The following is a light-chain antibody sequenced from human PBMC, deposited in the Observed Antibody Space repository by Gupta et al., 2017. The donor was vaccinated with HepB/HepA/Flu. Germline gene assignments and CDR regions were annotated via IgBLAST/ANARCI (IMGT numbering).Light chain of an antibody. J-gene: IGLJ1*01. CDR2: DVN. CDR3: SSYTSRRLYV. Sequence: QSALTQPASVSGSPGQSITIPCTGTSSDVGYYNYVSWYQQHPGKAPKLIIYDVNNRPSGVSNRFSGSKSGNTASLTISGLQAEDEADYYCSSYTSRRLYVFGTGTKVTVL. CDR1: SSDVGYYNY. V-gene: IGLV2-14*01.